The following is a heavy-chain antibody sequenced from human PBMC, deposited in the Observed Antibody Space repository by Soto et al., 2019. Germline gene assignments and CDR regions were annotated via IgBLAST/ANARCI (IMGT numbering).Heavy chain of an antibody. CDR1: GGTFSSYA. Sequence: QVQLVQSGAEVKKPGSSVKVSCKASGGTFSSYAISWVQQAPGQGLEWMGGIIPIFGTANYAQKFQGRVTITADESTSTAYMELSSLRSEDTAVYYCARGLSGYSYGLSFHYYYGMDVWGQGTTVTVSS. J-gene: IGHJ6*02. D-gene: IGHD5-18*01. CDR3: ARGLSGYSYGLSFHYYYGMDV. CDR2: IIPIFGTA. V-gene: IGHV1-69*01.